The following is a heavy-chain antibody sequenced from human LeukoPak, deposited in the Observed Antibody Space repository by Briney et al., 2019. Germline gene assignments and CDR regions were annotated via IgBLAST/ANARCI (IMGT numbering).Heavy chain of an antibody. CDR1: GVSISSSRW. Sequence: SETLSLTCDVSGVSISSSRWWSWVRQPPGKGLEWIGEIFHSSGGTNYNPSLKSRVTISVDTSKNQFSLKLTSVTAADTAVYYCAITPGPFDSTTNYYPFDYWGQGTLVTVSS. CDR2: IFHSSGGT. D-gene: IGHD2/OR15-2a*01. CDR3: AITPGPFDSTTNYYPFDY. J-gene: IGHJ4*02. V-gene: IGHV4-4*02.